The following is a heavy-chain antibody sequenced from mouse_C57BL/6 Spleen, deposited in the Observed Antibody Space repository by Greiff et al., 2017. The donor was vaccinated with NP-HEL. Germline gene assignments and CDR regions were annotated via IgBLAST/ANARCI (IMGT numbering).Heavy chain of an antibody. CDR2: IDPSDSYT. J-gene: IGHJ4*01. V-gene: IGHV1-50*01. D-gene: IGHD1-1*01. Sequence: VQLQQSGAELVKPGASVKLSCKASGYTFTSYWMQWVKQRPGQGLEWIGEIDPSDSYTNYNQKFKGKATVTVDTSSSTAYIQLSSLTSEDAAVYYCARREITTVVARDSMDYWGQGTSVTVSS. CDR3: ARREITTVVARDSMDY. CDR1: GYTFTSYW.